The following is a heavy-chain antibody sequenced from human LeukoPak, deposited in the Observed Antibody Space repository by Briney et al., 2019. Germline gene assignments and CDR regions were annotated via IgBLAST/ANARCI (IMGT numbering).Heavy chain of an antibody. Sequence: GESLKISCKGSGYSFSSYWIGWVRQMPGKGLEWMGITYPGDSDTRYSPSFQGQVTISVDQSISTAYLQWSSLKASDTAMYYCATMYYYDSSGYFDSFNIWGQGTMVTVSS. V-gene: IGHV5-51*01. CDR2: TYPGDSDT. CDR3: ATMYYYDSSGYFDSFNI. J-gene: IGHJ3*02. CDR1: GYSFSSYW. D-gene: IGHD3-22*01.